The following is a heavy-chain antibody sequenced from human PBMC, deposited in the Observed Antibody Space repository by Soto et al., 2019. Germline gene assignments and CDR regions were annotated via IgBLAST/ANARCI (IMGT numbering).Heavy chain of an antibody. CDR3: ATYYHDGSGYDFDY. CDR2: VTHTGST. CDR1: GGSFSGYY. V-gene: IGHV4-34*01. D-gene: IGHD3-22*01. J-gene: IGHJ4*02. Sequence: SETLSLTCAVYGGSFSGYYWSWIRQPPGKGLEWIGQVTHTGSTNYNPSLKSRVIISEDTSKNQFSLKLYSVTAADTAVYYCATYYHDGSGYDFDYWGQGTLVTVSS.